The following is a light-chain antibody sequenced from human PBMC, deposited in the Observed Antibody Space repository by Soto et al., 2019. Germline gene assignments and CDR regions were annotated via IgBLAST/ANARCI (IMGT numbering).Light chain of an antibody. Sequence: IQLPKLPSPLSVSLGDRCIIISRASRSITNFLNWYQQKPGKAPNLLIYAASSLQGGVPSRFSGSASGTDFTLTISSLRPEDFATYYCQQSYSTPWTFGQGTKVEIK. CDR3: QQSYSTPWT. V-gene: IGKV1-39*01. CDR2: AAS. CDR1: RSITNF. J-gene: IGKJ1*01.